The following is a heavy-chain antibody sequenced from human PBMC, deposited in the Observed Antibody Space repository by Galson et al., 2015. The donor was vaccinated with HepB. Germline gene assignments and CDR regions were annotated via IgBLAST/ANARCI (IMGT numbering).Heavy chain of an antibody. J-gene: IGHJ4*02. CDR3: AKGSYYYDSSGYFEY. Sequence: SLRLSCAASGFTFSSYAMSWVRQAPGKGLEWVSTISGSGSRTYYADSVEGRFTISRDNSKNTLYLQMNSLRAEDTAVYYCAKGSYYYDSSGYFEYWGQGTLVTVSS. D-gene: IGHD3-22*01. CDR1: GFTFSSYA. V-gene: IGHV3-23*01. CDR2: ISGSGSRT.